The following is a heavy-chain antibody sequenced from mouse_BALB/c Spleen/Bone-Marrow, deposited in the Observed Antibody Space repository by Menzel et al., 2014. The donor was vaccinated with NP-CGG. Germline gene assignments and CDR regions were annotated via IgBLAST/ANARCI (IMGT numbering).Heavy chain of an antibody. CDR3: ARWGGYFDV. CDR1: GFTFSSFG. CDR2: ISSGSSTI. J-gene: IGHJ1*01. V-gene: IGHV5-17*02. Sequence: EVKVVESGGGLVQPGGSRKLSCAASGFTFSSFGMQWVRQAPEKGLEWVAYISSGSSTIYYADTVKGRFTISRDNPKNTLFLQMTSLRSEDTAMYYCARWGGYFDVWGAGTTVTVSS.